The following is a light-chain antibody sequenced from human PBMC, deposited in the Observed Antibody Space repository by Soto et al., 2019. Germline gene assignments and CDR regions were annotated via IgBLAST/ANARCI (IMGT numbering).Light chain of an antibody. CDR3: QQYYDWPIT. J-gene: IGKJ5*01. Sequence: EIVMTQSPATLSVSPGERATLSCRASQSVSSKLAWYQQKAGQAPRLLIYGASTRATGIPARFSGSGSGTEFTLTISSLQSEDFAIYYCQQYYDWPITFGQGTRLEIK. V-gene: IGKV3D-15*01. CDR1: QSVSSK. CDR2: GAS.